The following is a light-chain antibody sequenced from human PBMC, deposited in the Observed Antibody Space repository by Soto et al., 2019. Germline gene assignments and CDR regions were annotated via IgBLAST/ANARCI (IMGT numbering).Light chain of an antibody. CDR3: QHYDTYSP. Sequence: DIQMTQSPSTLSASVVGRVTITCRASQISSNRLAWYQQKPGKAPRRLIYKTSSLESGVPARFSGSGSGTEFTLTISSQQPDDFATHFCQHYDTYSPFGGGTKVEIK. V-gene: IGKV1-5*03. J-gene: IGKJ4*02. CDR1: QISSNR. CDR2: KTS.